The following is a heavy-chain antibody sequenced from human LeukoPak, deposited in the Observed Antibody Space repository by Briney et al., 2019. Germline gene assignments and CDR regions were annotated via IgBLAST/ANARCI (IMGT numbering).Heavy chain of an antibody. Sequence: SVTVSCKASGGTFSSYAISWVRQAPGQGLEGMGGIIPIFGTANYAQKFQGRVTITADKSTSTDYMELSSLRSEDTAVYYCARDCSGGSCADYYGMDVWGKGTTVTVSS. CDR2: IIPIFGTA. D-gene: IGHD2-15*01. CDR3: ARDCSGGSCADYYGMDV. CDR1: GGTFSSYA. J-gene: IGHJ6*04. V-gene: IGHV1-69*06.